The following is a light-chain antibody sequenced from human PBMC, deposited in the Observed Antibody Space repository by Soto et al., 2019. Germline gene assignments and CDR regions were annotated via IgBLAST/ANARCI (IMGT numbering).Light chain of an antibody. CDR2: SNN. Sequence: QLVLTQTPSTSGTPGQRVTISCSGSSSNIGSNTVNWYQQLPGTAPQLLIYSNNQRPSGIPDRFPGSKSGTSASLAISGLQADDEADYYCAAWDDSLNGRVFGGGTKLTVL. CDR1: SSNIGSNT. J-gene: IGLJ3*02. CDR3: AAWDDSLNGRV. V-gene: IGLV1-44*01.